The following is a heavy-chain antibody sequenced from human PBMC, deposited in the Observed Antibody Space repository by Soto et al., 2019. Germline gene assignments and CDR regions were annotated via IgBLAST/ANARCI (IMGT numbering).Heavy chain of an antibody. CDR1: GGTFSSYA. CDR3: ASGGSASYYYYGMDV. J-gene: IGHJ6*02. Sequence: GASVKVSCKASGGTFSSYAVSWVRQAPGQGLEWMGGIIPIFGTANYAQKFQGRVTITADESTSTAYMELSSLRSEDTAVYYCASGGSASYYYYGMDVWGQGTTVIVSS. CDR2: IIPIFGTA. D-gene: IGHD3-10*01. V-gene: IGHV1-69*13.